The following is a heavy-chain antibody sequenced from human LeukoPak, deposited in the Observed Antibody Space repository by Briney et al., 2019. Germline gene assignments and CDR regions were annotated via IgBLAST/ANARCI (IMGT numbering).Heavy chain of an antibody. CDR1: GFTFSSNW. V-gene: IGHV3-7*01. J-gene: IGHJ4*02. D-gene: IGHD6-13*01. Sequence: GGSLRLSCATSGFTFSSNWMSWVRHVPGRGLDWVANIKPDGSAQYYAASVKGRFTVSRDNAKNSVYLQMNSMRVEDTAVYYCARANNSSWHNWGQGTLVTVSA. CDR2: IKPDGSAQ. CDR3: ARANNSSWHN.